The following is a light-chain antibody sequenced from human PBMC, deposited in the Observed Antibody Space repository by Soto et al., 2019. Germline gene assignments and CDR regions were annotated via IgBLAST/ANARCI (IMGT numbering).Light chain of an antibody. Sequence: QSVLTQPASLSGSPGQSITISCPGTSSVVGSYNLVSWYQQHPGKAPKLMIYEVSKRPSGVSNRFSGSKSGNTASLTISGLQADYEADYYCCSYSGRSILVFGTGTKVTVL. CDR1: SSVVGSYNL. V-gene: IGLV2-23*02. CDR3: CSYSGRSILV. CDR2: EVS. J-gene: IGLJ1*01.